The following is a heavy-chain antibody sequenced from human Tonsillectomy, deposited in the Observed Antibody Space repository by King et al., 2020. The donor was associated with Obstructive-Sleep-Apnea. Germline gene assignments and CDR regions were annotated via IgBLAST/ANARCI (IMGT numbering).Heavy chain of an antibody. CDR2: FYFSGST. Sequence: QLQESGPGLVEPSETLSLTCTVSYGSTRSASYYWDWIRHPRGRGLEWIGCFYFSGSTYYNPSLKSRVTISVDTSKNQFSLKMTSVTAADTAVYYCATRGGSGWYGAWGQGTRVTVSS. CDR3: ATRGGSGWYGA. D-gene: IGHD6-19*01. J-gene: IGHJ4*02. CDR1: YGSTRSASYY. V-gene: IGHV4-39*01.